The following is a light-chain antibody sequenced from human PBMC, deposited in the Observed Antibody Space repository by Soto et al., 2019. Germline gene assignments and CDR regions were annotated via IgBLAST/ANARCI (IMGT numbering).Light chain of an antibody. CDR2: AAS. J-gene: IGKJ2*01. Sequence: AIRMTQSPSSLSASTGDRVTITCRASQGISSYLAWYQQKPGKAPKLLIYAASTLQSGVLSRFSGSGSGTAFTLTIVCLQSEDFATHYCQQYSSYPVYTFGQPTKLEIK. CDR1: QGISSY. CDR3: QQYSSYPVYT. V-gene: IGKV1-8*01.